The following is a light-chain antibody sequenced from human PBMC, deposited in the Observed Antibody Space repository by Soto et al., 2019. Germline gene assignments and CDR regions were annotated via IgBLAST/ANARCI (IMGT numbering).Light chain of an antibody. CDR1: QSVSSLY. J-gene: IGKJ2*03. CDR3: QQYGNSTRYS. V-gene: IGKV3-20*01. Sequence: EIVLTQSPGTLSLSPGESVTLSCRASQSVSSLYLAWYQQKPGQAPRLLIYATSSRATGIPDRFIGSGSGTDLTLTIGSMEPEDFAVYYCQQYGNSTRYSFGQGTRLEIK. CDR2: ATS.